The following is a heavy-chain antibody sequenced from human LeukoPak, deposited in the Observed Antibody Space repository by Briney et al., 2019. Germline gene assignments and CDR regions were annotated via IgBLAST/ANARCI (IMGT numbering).Heavy chain of an antibody. Sequence: GGSLRLSCAASGFTFNSSAMTWVRQAPGKGLEWVSAISGSGAGTYYADSVKGRFTISRDNSKNTLSLQMNSLRAEDTALYYCAKCRVETYSSGWCNWLDPWGQGTQVTVSS. D-gene: IGHD6-19*01. V-gene: IGHV3-23*01. CDR3: AKCRVETYSSGWCNWLDP. CDR1: GFTFNSSA. J-gene: IGHJ5*02. CDR2: ISGSGAGT.